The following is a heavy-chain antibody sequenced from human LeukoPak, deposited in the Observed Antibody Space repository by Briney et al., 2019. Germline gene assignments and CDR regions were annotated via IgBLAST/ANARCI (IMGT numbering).Heavy chain of an antibody. CDR2: IIPIFGTA. J-gene: IGHJ4*02. CDR3: ARGPKEYYDSSGYYRVGPYYFDY. Sequence: GASVKVSCKASGGTFSSYAISWVRQAPGQGLEWMGRIIPIFGTANYAQKFQGRVTITTDESTSTAYMELSSLRSEDTAVYYCARGPKEYYDSSGYYRVGPYYFDYWGQGTLVTVSS. V-gene: IGHV1-69*05. D-gene: IGHD3-22*01. CDR1: GGTFSSYA.